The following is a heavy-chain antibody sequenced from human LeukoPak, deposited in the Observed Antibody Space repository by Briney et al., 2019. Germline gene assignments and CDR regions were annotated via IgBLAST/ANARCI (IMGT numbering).Heavy chain of an antibody. J-gene: IGHJ2*01. V-gene: IGHV4-39*01. D-gene: IGHD4-17*01. Sequence: SETLSLTCTVSGGSISSSNYYWGWIRQPPGKGLEWIGSIYYSGSTYYSPSLKSRVTISVDTSKNQFSLKLSSVTAADTAVYYCARHHDYGDYRGWYFDLWGRGTLVTVSS. CDR1: GGSISSSNYY. CDR2: IYYSGST. CDR3: ARHHDYGDYRGWYFDL.